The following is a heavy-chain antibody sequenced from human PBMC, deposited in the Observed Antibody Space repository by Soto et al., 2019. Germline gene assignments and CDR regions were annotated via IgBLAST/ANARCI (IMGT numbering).Heavy chain of an antibody. J-gene: IGHJ4*02. CDR1: GGTFSSYA. CDR2: IIPIFGTA. D-gene: IGHD5-18*01. CDR3: ARADARGYSYGYSYYFDY. V-gene: IGHV1-69*13. Sequence: GASVKVSCKASGGTFSSYAISWVRQAPGQGLEWMGGIIPIFGTANYAQKFQGRVTITADDSTSTAYMELSSLRSEDTAVYYCARADARGYSYGYSYYFDYWGQGTLVTVSS.